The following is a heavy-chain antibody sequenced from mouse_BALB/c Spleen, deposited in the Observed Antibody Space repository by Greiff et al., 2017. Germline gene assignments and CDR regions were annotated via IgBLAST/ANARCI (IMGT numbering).Heavy chain of an antibody. J-gene: IGHJ3*01. CDR2: ISSGGGST. CDR1: GFAFSSYD. V-gene: IGHV5-12-1*01. CDR3: ARDYGSSAWFAY. D-gene: IGHD1-1*01. Sequence: EVQRVESGGGLVKPGGSLKLSCAASGFAFSSYDMSWVRQTPEKRLEWVAYISSGGGSTYYPDTVKGRFTISRDNAKNTLYLQMSSLKSEDTAMYYCARDYGSSAWFAYWGQGTLVTVSA.